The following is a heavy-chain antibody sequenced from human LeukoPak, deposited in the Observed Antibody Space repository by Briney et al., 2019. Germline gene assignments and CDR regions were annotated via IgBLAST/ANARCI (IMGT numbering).Heavy chain of an antibody. CDR2: IYYSGST. D-gene: IGHD6-19*01. CDR1: GGSISSSSYY. CDR3: AREREEINSSGWYVDFDY. J-gene: IGHJ4*02. Sequence: SETLSLTCTVSGGSISSSSYYWGWIRRPPGKGLEWIGSIYYSGSTYYNPSLKSRVTISVDTSKNQFSLKLSSVTAADTAVYYCAREREEINSSGWYVDFDYWGQGTLVTVSS. V-gene: IGHV4-39*07.